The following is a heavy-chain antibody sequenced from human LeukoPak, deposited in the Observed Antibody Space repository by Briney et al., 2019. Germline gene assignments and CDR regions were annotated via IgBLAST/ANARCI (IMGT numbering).Heavy chain of an antibody. D-gene: IGHD1-26*01. CDR1: GYTLTELS. V-gene: IGHV1-24*01. Sequence: GASVKVSCKVSGYTLTELSMHWVRQAPGKGLEWMGGFDPEDGETIYAQKFQGRVTMTRGTSTDTAYMELSRLGSDDTAVYYCARDQGNSEDYWGQGTLVTVSS. J-gene: IGHJ4*02. CDR2: FDPEDGET. CDR3: ARDQGNSEDY.